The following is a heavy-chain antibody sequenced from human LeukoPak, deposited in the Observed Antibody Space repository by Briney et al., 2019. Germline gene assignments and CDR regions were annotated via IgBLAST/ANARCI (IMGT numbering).Heavy chain of an antibody. CDR2: IGGSSSYT. D-gene: IGHD1-26*01. Sequence: TGGSLRLSCAASGFTLSDYYMSWIRQAPGKGLEWVSYIGGSSSYTNYADSVKGRFTISRDNTENSLYLQMSSLRAEDTAVYYCARDILGTSGHFDYWGHGILVTVSS. CDR3: ARDILGTSGHFDY. J-gene: IGHJ4*01. CDR1: GFTLSDYY. V-gene: IGHV3-11*06.